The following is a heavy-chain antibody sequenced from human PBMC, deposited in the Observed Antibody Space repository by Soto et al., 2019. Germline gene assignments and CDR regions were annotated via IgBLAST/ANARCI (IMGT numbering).Heavy chain of an antibody. CDR1: GYTFTSYG. Sequence: GASVKVSCKASGYTFTSYGISWVRQAPGQGLEWMGWISAYNGNTNYAQKLQGRVTMTTDTSTSTAYMELRSLRSDDTAVYYCARDVGYSSSWTHYYYYYGMDVWGQGXTVTVSS. CDR3: ARDVGYSSSWTHYYYYYGMDV. J-gene: IGHJ6*02. D-gene: IGHD6-13*01. CDR2: ISAYNGNT. V-gene: IGHV1-18*04.